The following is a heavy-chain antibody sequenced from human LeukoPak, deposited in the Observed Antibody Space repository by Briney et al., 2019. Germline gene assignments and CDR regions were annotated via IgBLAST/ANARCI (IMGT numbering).Heavy chain of an antibody. CDR3: ARGGDYYDDHDAFDI. J-gene: IGHJ3*02. Sequence: GGSLRLSCAASGFTFSDYYMTWIRQAPGKGLDWVSYISSSGASIYYADSVKGRFTISRDNAKNSLYLQMNSLRAEDTAVYYCARGGDYYDDHDAFDIWGQGTMVTVSS. CDR2: ISSSGASI. V-gene: IGHV3-11*04. D-gene: IGHD3-22*01. CDR1: GFTFSDYY.